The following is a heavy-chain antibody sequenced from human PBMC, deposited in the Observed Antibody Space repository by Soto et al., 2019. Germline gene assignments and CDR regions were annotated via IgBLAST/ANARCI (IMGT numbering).Heavy chain of an antibody. J-gene: IGHJ4*02. CDR2: INDRGTYM. Sequence: GRSLRLSCVASGFALTKSRMNRVRQHSGTGLAWVSFINDRGTYMYYPDSVTGRYIVSRDNAKYTLCLQMSRLGPEDTAVYYCVREDGVVGASSASDSWGQGTLVTVSS. V-gene: IGHV3-21*01. CDR1: GFALTKSR. CDR3: VREDGVVGASSASDS. D-gene: IGHD1-26*01.